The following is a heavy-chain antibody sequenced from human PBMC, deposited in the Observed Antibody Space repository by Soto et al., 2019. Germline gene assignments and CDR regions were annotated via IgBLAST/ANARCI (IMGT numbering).Heavy chain of an antibody. J-gene: IGHJ4*02. V-gene: IGHV3-30*18. CDR3: AKEIAVADHFDY. CDR2: ISSDGRTA. Sequence: LRLSCVASGFTFSNYGIHWVRQAPGKGLEWVAVISSDGRTAYYSDSVKGRFTISRDNSKNTLYLQMNSLRTEDTALYYCAKEIAVADHFDYWGQGTLVTVSS. D-gene: IGHD6-19*01. CDR1: GFTFSNYG.